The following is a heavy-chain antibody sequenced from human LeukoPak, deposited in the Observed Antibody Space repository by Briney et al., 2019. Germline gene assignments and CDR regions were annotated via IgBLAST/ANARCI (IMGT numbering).Heavy chain of an antibody. CDR2: IIPIFGTA. CDR3: ASLLWPQYYFDY. J-gene: IGHJ4*02. D-gene: IGHD3-10*01. V-gene: IGHV1-69*05. CDR1: GGTLSSYA. Sequence: SVKVSCKASGGTLSSYAISWVRQAPGQGLEWMGGIIPIFGTANYAQKFQGRVTITTDESTSTAYMELSSLRSEDTAVYYCASLLWPQYYFDYWGQGTLVTVSS.